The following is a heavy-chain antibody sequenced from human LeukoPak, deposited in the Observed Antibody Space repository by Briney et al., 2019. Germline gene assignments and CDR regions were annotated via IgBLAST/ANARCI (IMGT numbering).Heavy chain of an antibody. D-gene: IGHD4-17*01. CDR1: GFTFSSYA. Sequence: GGSLRLSCAASGFTFSSYAMHWVRQAPGKGLEWVAAISYDGSNKYSADSVKGRFTISRDNSKNTLYLQMYSLRAEDTAVYYCAKIPYGDYVLDYYYYMDVWGKGTTVTISS. CDR2: ISYDGSNK. V-gene: IGHV3-30*04. CDR3: AKIPYGDYVLDYYYYMDV. J-gene: IGHJ6*03.